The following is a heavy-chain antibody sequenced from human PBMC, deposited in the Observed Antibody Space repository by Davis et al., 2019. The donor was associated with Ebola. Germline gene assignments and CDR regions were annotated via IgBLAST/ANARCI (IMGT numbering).Heavy chain of an antibody. CDR2: ISYDGSNK. V-gene: IGHV3-30*12. Sequence: GESLKISCAASGFTFSSYGMHWVRQAPGKGLEWVAVISYDGSNKYYADSVKGRFTISRDNSKNSLYLQMNSLRAEDTAVYYCARRTTFSDYWGQGTLVTVSS. J-gene: IGHJ4*02. D-gene: IGHD2/OR15-2a*01. CDR3: ARRTTFSDY. CDR1: GFTFSSYG.